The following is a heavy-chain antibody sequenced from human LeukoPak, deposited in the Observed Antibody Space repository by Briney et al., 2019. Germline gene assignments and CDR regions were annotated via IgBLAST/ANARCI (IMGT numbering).Heavy chain of an antibody. J-gene: IGHJ4*02. CDR3: ARGAPYDSSGYQTPVDY. Sequence: QAGGSLRLSCAASGFTFSSYAMHWVRQAPGKGLEWVAVISYDGSNKYYADSVKGRFTISRDNSKNTLYLQMNSLRAEGTAVYYCARGAPYDSSGYQTPVDYWGQGTLVTVSS. CDR1: GFTFSSYA. D-gene: IGHD3-22*01. V-gene: IGHV3-30*01. CDR2: ISYDGSNK.